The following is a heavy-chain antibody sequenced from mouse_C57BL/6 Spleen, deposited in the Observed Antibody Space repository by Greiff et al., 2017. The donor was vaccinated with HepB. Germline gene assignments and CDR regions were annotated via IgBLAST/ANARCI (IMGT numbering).Heavy chain of an antibody. Sequence: EVKLMESGPGMVKPSQSLSLTCTVTGYSITSGYDWHWIRHLPGNKLEWMGYIRYSGSTNYNPTLKSRSTITHDTSTNHFFMKLNTVTTEDTATYSFAKAGYSNRYWYFDVWGTGTTVTVSS. CDR2: IRYSGST. J-gene: IGHJ1*03. CDR1: GYSITSGYD. D-gene: IGHD2-5*01. CDR3: AKAGYSNRYWYFDV. V-gene: IGHV3-1*01.